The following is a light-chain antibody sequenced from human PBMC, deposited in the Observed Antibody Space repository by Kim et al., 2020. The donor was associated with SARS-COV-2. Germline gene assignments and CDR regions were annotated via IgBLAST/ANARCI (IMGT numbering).Light chain of an antibody. CDR2: DND. V-gene: IGLV1-51*01. CDR3: AAWDSSLNVVL. CDR1: SSTIQYNY. Sequence: GQTVTLSSSGRSSTIQYNYVSWYRQFPRPAPLLVIFDNDRRPSGIPDRFSASKSGTSATLGITGLQTGDEADYYCAAWDSSLNVVLFGGGTQLTVL. J-gene: IGLJ2*01.